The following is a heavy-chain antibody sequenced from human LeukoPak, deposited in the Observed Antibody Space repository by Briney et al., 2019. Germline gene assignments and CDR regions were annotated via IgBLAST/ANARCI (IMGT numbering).Heavy chain of an antibody. CDR1: GFTFSSYS. CDR3: ARLRTGKVLDV. Sequence: PGGSLRLSCAGSGFTFSSYSMNWVRQAPGKGLEWVSYISSSSSTIYYADSVKGRFTISRDNAKNSLYLQMNSLRAEDTAVYYCARLRTGKVLDVWGKGTTVTVSS. CDR2: ISSSSSTI. V-gene: IGHV3-48*01. D-gene: IGHD3/OR15-3a*01. J-gene: IGHJ6*04.